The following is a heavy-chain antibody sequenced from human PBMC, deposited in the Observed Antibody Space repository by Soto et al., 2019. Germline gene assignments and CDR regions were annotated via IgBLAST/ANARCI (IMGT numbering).Heavy chain of an antibody. CDR1: GYTFTTYA. V-gene: IGHV1-3*04. CDR3: ARVSTGMPAAMDFYSHMHV. D-gene: IGHD2-2*01. Sequence: HVQLVQSGTEVSTPGASVQVSCKASGYTFTTYAGPGVRQAPGQRLEWMGWINTVNEDTKYSQKFQGRGLITSDTSANTSYMELSGLISDDTAVYYCARVSTGMPAAMDFYSHMHVWGNGTTVTVYS. CDR2: INTVNEDT. J-gene: IGHJ6*03.